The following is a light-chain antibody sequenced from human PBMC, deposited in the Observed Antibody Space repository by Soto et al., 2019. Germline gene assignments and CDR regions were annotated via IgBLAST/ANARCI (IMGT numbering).Light chain of an antibody. Sequence: QSVLTQPASVSGYPGQSITISCTGTSSDVGGYHYVSWYQQHPGKAPKLMIYDVSSRPSGVSNRFSGSKSGSTASLTISGLQADDEAVYYCSSCSSSSTVLFGGGTKLTVL. CDR2: DVS. CDR1: SSDVGGYHY. V-gene: IGLV2-14*01. CDR3: SSCSSSSTVL. J-gene: IGLJ3*02.